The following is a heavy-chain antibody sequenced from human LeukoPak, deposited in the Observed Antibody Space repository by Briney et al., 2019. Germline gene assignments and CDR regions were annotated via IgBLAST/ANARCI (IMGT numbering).Heavy chain of an antibody. V-gene: IGHV1-18*01. CDR2: ISAYNGNT. Sequence: ASVKVSCKASGGTFSSYAISWVRQAPGQGLEWMGWISAYNGNTNYAQKLQGRVTMTTDTSTSTAYMELRSLRSDDTAVYYCARVVAVAGNPIDYWGQGTLVTVSS. CDR1: GGTFSSYA. CDR3: ARVVAVAGNPIDY. J-gene: IGHJ4*02. D-gene: IGHD6-19*01.